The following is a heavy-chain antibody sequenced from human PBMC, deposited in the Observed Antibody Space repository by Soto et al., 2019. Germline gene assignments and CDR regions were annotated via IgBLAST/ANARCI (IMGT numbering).Heavy chain of an antibody. CDR2: ISSSSSYI. Sequence: GGSLRLSCAASGFTFSSYSMNWVRQAPGKGLEWVSSISSSSSYIYYADSVKGRFTISRDNAKNSLYLQMNSLRAEDTAVYYCARGSQHYDILTGYYWGQGTLVTVSS. V-gene: IGHV3-21*01. J-gene: IGHJ4*02. CDR3: ARGSQHYDILTGYY. CDR1: GFTFSSYS. D-gene: IGHD3-9*01.